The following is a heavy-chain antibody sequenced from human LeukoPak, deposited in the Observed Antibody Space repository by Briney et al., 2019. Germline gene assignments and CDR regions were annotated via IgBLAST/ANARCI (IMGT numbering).Heavy chain of an antibody. D-gene: IGHD3-10*01. Sequence: GGSLRLSCAASGFTFSDYYMSWIRQAPGKGLEWVSYISSSGSTIYYADSVKGRFTISRDNARNSLYLQMNSLRAEDTAVYYCGRAPGRGRYYFDYWGQGTLVTVSS. V-gene: IGHV3-11*01. CDR1: GFTFSDYY. J-gene: IGHJ4*02. CDR3: GRAPGRGRYYFDY. CDR2: ISSSGSTI.